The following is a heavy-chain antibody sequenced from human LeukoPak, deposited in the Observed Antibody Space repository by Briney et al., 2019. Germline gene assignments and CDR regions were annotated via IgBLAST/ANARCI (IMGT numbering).Heavy chain of an antibody. Sequence: GASVEVSCKASGYTFTGYYMHWVRQAPGQGLEWMGWINPNSGATNYAQKFQGRVTMTRDTSISTAYMELSRLRSDDTAVYYCARGKRYGMDVWGQGTTVTVSS. CDR3: ARGKRYGMDV. CDR1: GYTFTGYY. CDR2: INPNSGAT. V-gene: IGHV1-2*02. J-gene: IGHJ6*02. D-gene: IGHD3-10*01.